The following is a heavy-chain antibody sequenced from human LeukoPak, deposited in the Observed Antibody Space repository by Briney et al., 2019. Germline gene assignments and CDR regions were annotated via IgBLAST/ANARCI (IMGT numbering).Heavy chain of an antibody. Sequence: GASVKVSCKASGYTFTGYHMHWVRQAPGQGLEWMGRINPNSGDTNYAQKLQGRVTMTTDTSTSTAYMELRSLRSDDTAVYYYARDSGYYYDSSFGYWGQGTLVTVSS. J-gene: IGHJ4*02. CDR2: INPNSGDT. CDR1: GYTFTGYH. V-gene: IGHV1-2*06. D-gene: IGHD3-22*01. CDR3: ARDSGYYYDSSFGY.